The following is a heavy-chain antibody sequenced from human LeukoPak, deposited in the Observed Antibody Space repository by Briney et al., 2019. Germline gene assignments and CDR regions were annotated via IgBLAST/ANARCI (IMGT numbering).Heavy chain of an antibody. CDR1: GGSISRYY. D-gene: IGHD1-26*01. J-gene: IGHJ4*02. CDR3: ARAYSGSYPSDY. Sequence: SETLSLTCTVSGGSISRYYWSWIRQPPGKGLEWIGYIYYSGSTNYNPSLKSRVTISVDTSKNQFSLKLSSVTAADTAVYYCARAYSGSYPSDYWGQGTLVTVSS. V-gene: IGHV4-59*01. CDR2: IYYSGST.